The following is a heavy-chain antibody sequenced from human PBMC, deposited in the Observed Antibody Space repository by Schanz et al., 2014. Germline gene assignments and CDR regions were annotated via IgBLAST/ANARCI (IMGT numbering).Heavy chain of an antibody. CDR2: ISWNSGTI. V-gene: IGHV3-9*01. J-gene: IGHJ4*02. D-gene: IGHD6-19*01. CDR1: GFTFDKYA. Sequence: SCAASGFTFDKYAMHWVRQAPGKGMEWVSVISWNSGTIGYADSVKGRFTISRDNAKNSLYLQINSLRAEDTTLYDCPKDKSQRAVAGLFDLWDQGTLVAVSS. CDR3: PKDKSQRAVAGLFDL.